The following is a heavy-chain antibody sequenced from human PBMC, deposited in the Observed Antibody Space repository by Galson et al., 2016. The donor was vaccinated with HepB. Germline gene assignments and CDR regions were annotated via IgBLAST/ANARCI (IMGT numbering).Heavy chain of an antibody. J-gene: IGHJ3*01. V-gene: IGHV1-24*01. D-gene: IGHD2-15*01. CDR3: AVVMVDFESDAFDF. CDR1: GYTLTELS. CDR2: FDPDDGER. Sequence: SVKVSCKVSGYTLTELSMHWVRQAPGKGLEWMGGFDPDDGERMYAEKFQGRVTMTEDTSTDTAYMDLSSLRSEDTAVYYCAVVMVDFESDAFDFWGQGTMVTVSS.